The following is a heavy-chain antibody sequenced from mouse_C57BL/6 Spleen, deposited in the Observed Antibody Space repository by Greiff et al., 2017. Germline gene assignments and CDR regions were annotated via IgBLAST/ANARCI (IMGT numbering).Heavy chain of an antibody. V-gene: IGHV5-4*01. D-gene: IGHD2-5*01. CDR2: ISDGGSYT. J-gene: IGHJ3*01. Sequence: EVQVVESGGGLVKPGGSLKLSCAASGFTFSSYAMSWVRQTPEKRLEWVATISDGGSYTYYPDNVKGRFTISRDNAKNNLYLQMSHLKSEDTAMYYCARGYSNYGSFAYWGQGTLVTVSA. CDR1: GFTFSSYA. CDR3: ARGYSNYGSFAY.